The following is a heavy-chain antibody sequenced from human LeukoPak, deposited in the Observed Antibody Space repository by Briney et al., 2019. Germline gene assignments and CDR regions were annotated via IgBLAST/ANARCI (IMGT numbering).Heavy chain of an antibody. V-gene: IGHV3-30*04. D-gene: IGHD3-22*01. CDR1: GFTFSRYA. CDR2: ISYDGTNK. CDR3: ARSNYYDSRSWGFDI. Sequence: GGSLRLSCAASGFTFSRYARHWVRQAPGKGLAWVTIISYDGTNKYYADSVKGRFTISRDNSKNTLFLQMNSLRAEDTAVYYCARSNYYDSRSWGFDIWGQGTMVTVSS. J-gene: IGHJ3*02.